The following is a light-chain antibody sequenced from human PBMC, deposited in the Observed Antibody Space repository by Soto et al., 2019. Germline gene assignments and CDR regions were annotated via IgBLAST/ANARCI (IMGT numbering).Light chain of an antibody. CDR1: QSVRTK. CDR3: QQYNNWPPYT. Sequence: EIVMTQSPDTLYVSPGEGATLSCRASQSVRTKLAWYQQKAGQAPRLLIYGASTRATGIPDRFSGSGSGTEFTLTISSLQSEDFAVYYCQQYNNWPPYTFGQGTRLEI. V-gene: IGKV3-15*01. J-gene: IGKJ5*01. CDR2: GAS.